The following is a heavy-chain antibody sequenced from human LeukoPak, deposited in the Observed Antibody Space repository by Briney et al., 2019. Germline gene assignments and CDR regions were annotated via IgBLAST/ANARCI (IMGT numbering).Heavy chain of an antibody. D-gene: IGHD3-10*01. CDR1: GFTVHNNY. V-gene: IGHV3-66*02. CDR2: IYSGGST. Sequence: GGSLRLSCAASGFTVHNNYMNWVRQAPGKGLEWVSVIYSGGSTYYADSVKGRFTISRDNSKNTLYLQMNSLRAEDTAVYYCASSYGSGSPLYYYYYYMDVWGKGTTVTVSS. J-gene: IGHJ6*03. CDR3: ASSYGSGSPLYYYYYYMDV.